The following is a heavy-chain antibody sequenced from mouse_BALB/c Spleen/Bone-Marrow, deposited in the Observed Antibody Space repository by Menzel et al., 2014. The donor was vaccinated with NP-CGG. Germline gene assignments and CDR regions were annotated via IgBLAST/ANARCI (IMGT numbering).Heavy chain of an antibody. CDR3: ARHKYRPYYAMDY. CDR2: ISNGGGST. D-gene: IGHD2-14*01. V-gene: IGHV5-12-2*01. J-gene: IGHJ4*01. Sequence: EVQRVESGGGLVQPGGSLKLSCAASGFTFSSYTMSWVRQTPEKRLEWVAYISNGGGSTYYPDTVKGRFTISRDNAKNTLYLQMSSVKSEDTAMYYCARHKYRPYYAMDYWGQGTSVTVSS. CDR1: GFTFSSYT.